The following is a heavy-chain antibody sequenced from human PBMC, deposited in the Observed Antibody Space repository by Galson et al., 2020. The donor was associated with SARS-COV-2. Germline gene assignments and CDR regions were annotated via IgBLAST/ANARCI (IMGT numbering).Heavy chain of an antibody. CDR3: ARLQQTRQLVGAADN. D-gene: IGHD1-26*01. J-gene: IGHJ4*02. CDR2: IYYSGST. Sequence: SETLSLTCTVSGGSINSGDYYWSWIRQLPGKGLEWIGYIYYSGSTYYNPSLRSRVAISIDTSKNQFSLRLTSVTAADTAVYYCARLQQTRQLVGAADNWGQGTLVTVSS. V-gene: IGHV4-31*03. CDR1: GGSINSGDYY.